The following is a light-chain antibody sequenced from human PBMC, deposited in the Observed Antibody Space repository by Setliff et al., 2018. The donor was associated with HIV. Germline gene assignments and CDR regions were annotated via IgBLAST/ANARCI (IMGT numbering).Light chain of an antibody. J-gene: IGLJ1*01. CDR2: DVS. V-gene: IGLV2-14*03. Sequence: QSALTQPASVSGSPGQSITISCAETSRDVGGYNYVSWYQQHPGKAPKLMISDVSNRPSGVSNRFSGSKSGNTASLTISGLRAEDEADYYCSSYTSSTPLYVFGTGTKVTVL. CDR3: SSYTSSTPLYV. CDR1: SRDVGGYNY.